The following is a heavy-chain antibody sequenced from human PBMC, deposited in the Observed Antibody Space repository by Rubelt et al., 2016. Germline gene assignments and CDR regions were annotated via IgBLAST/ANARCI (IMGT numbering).Heavy chain of an antibody. CDR3: AGDRLWFGDQSGY. CDR2: INPNSGGT. J-gene: IGHJ4*02. V-gene: IGHV1-2*02. D-gene: IGHD3-10*01. Sequence: MHWVRQAPGQGLEWMGWINPNSGGTNYAQKIQGRVTMTRDTSISTAYMELSRLRSDDTAVYYCAGDRLWFGDQSGYWGQGTLVTVSS.